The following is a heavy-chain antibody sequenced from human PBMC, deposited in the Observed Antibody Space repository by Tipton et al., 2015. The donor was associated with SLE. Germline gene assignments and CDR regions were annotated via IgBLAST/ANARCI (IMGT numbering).Heavy chain of an antibody. D-gene: IGHD3-22*01. CDR3: ARDNYFDTSGWDY. J-gene: IGHJ4*02. V-gene: IGHV4-31*03. CDR2: IYQSGTT. Sequence: GLVKPSETLFLSCTVSGASVRSGAYYWTYIRQRPGKGLEWIGFIYQSGTTYYNPSLDSRATISLDTSKNQFSLKLTSVTAADTAMYYCARDNYFDTSGWDYWGQGILVTVSS. CDR1: GASVRSGAYY.